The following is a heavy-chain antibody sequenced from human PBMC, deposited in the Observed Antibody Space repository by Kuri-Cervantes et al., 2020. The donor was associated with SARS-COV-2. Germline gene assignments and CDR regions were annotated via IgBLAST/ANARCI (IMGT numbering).Heavy chain of an antibody. V-gene: IGHV3-23*01. J-gene: IGHJ6*03. D-gene: IGHD1-26*01. CDR1: GFTFSSYA. CDR3: AKGGSVVGATIYYYYYMDV. CDR2: ISGSGGST. Sequence: GGSLRLSCAASGFTFSSYAMSWVRQAPGKGLEWVPAISGSGGSTYYADSVKGRFTISRDNSKNTLYLQMNSLRAEDTAVYYCAKGGSVVGATIYYYYYMDVWGKGTTVTVSS.